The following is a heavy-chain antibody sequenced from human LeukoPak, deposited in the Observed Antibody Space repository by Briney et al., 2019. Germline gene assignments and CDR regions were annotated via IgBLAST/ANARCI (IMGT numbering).Heavy chain of an antibody. CDR2: IYTSGST. J-gene: IGHJ4*02. CDR1: GGSISSGSYY. D-gene: IGHD6-19*01. CDR3: ARGVIHRVAGYYFDY. Sequence: SETLSLTCTVSGGSISSGSYYWSWIRQPAGKGLEWIGRIYTSGSTNYNPSLKSRVTISVDTSKNQFSLKLSSVTAANTAVYYCARGVIHRVAGYYFDYWGQGTLVTVSS. V-gene: IGHV4-61*02.